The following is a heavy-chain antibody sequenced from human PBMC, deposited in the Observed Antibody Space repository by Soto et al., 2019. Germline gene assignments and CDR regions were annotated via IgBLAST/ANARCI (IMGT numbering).Heavy chain of an antibody. CDR2: IYYSGST. CDR1: GDSISNSRFY. D-gene: IGHD1-1*01. V-gene: IGHV4-39*01. CDR3: ARIPTGTTNDASDI. J-gene: IGHJ3*02. Sequence: QLQLQESGPGLVKPSETLSLSCGVSGDSISNSRFYWGWIRQPPGKGLEWIGSIYYSGSTYYNPFLKSRVTISIDTSKNQFSLKLSSVTAADTAVYYCARIPTGTTNDASDIWGHGTLVTVSS.